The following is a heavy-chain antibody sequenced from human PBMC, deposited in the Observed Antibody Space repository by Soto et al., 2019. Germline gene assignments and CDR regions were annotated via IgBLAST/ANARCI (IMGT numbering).Heavy chain of an antibody. V-gene: IGHV3-30-3*01. CDR1: GFTFSSYA. Sequence: QVQLVESGGGVVQPGRSLRLSCAASGFTFSSYAMHWVRQAPGKGLEWVAVISYDGSNKYYADSVKGRFTISRDNFKNTLXLQMNSLRAEDTAVYYCARDKSPYSSGWHNRHFDYWGQGTLVTVSS. CDR3: ARDKSPYSSGWHNRHFDY. J-gene: IGHJ4*02. CDR2: ISYDGSNK. D-gene: IGHD6-19*01.